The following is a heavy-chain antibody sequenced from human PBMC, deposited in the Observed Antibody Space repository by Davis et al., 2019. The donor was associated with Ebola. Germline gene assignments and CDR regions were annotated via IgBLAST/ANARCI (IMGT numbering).Heavy chain of an antibody. V-gene: IGHV1-18*01. D-gene: IGHD6-19*01. Sequence: ASVKVSCKASGYTFSSYGINWVRQAPGQGLEWMGWISAYNGNTKYSQRFQGRVTITTDTSASTVYLDLTSLRSDDTAVFYCARASFGYNSGWYADYWGPGSLVTVSS. CDR2: ISAYNGNT. CDR1: GYTFSSYG. J-gene: IGHJ4*02. CDR3: ARASFGYNSGWYADY.